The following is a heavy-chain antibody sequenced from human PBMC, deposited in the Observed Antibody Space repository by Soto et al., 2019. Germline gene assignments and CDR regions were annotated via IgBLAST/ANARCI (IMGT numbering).Heavy chain of an antibody. V-gene: IGHV3-48*02. CDR3: ARPGEGVLFYYALDV. CDR1: GFTLSSYS. CDR2: ISSGSDTI. J-gene: IGHJ6*02. Sequence: EVQLVESGGGLVQPGGSLRLSCVASGFTLSSYSMNWVRQAPGKGLEWISYISSGSDTIYYADSVKGRFTVSRDNAKNSLYLQMTSLRDDDTAVYYCARPGEGVLFYYALDVWGQGTTVTVSS. D-gene: IGHD3-16*01.